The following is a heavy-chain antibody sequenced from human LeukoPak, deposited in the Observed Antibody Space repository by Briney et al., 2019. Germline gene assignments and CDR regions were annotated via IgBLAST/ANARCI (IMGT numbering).Heavy chain of an antibody. V-gene: IGHV3-48*01. CDR3: ARDRLTSGSYFFDY. Sequence: GGSLRLSCAASAFTFSDYSMNWVRQAPGKGLEWISYISGGSSTIYYADSVRGRFTISRDNAKNSMYLQMNSLRAEDTAVYYCARDRLTSGSYFFDYWGQGALVTVSS. CDR2: ISGGSSTI. J-gene: IGHJ4*02. D-gene: IGHD1-26*01. CDR1: AFTFSDYS.